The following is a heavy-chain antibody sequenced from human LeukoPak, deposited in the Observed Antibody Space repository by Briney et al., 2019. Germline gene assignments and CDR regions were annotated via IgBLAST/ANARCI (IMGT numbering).Heavy chain of an antibody. CDR2: IKKDGSEK. Sequence: GGSLRLSCAASGFTFSSYWMSWVRQAPGKGLEWVSNIKKDGSEKYYVDSVKGRFTISRDNAKTSLYLQMISLRAEDTAVYYCARHLSGVTGYTYGRGIDYWGQGTLVTVSS. CDR1: GFTFSSYW. J-gene: IGHJ4*02. CDR3: ARHLSGVTGYTYGRGIDY. D-gene: IGHD5-18*01. V-gene: IGHV3-7*01.